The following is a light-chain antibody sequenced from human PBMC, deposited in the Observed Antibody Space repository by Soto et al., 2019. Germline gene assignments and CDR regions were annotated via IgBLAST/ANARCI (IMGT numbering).Light chain of an antibody. V-gene: IGKV4-1*01. J-gene: IGKJ1*01. Sequence: DIVMTQSPDSLAVSLGERATINCKSSQSVLSNSNNKNYLAWYQQKPGQPPKLLIYWASTRASGVPDRFSGSGSGTEFTLTISSLQAEDVAVYYCQQYYRTRTFGQGTKVEIK. CDR3: QQYYRTRT. CDR1: QSVLSNSNNKNY. CDR2: WAS.